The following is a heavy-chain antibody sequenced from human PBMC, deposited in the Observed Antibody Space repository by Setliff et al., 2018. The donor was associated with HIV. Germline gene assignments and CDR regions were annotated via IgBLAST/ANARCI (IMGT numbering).Heavy chain of an antibody. CDR3: ARTPYDFWSGHIDY. V-gene: IGHV4-39*01. CDR2: IYYSGST. D-gene: IGHD3-3*01. Sequence: PSETLSLTCTVSGGSISSSSYYWGWIRQPPGKGLELIGSIYYSGSTYYNPSLKSRVTISVDTSKNQFSLKLSSVTAADTAVYYCARTPYDFWSGHIDYWGQGTLVTVSS. J-gene: IGHJ4*02. CDR1: GGSISSSSYY.